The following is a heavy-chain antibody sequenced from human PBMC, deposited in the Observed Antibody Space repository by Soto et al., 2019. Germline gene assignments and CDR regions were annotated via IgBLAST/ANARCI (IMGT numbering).Heavy chain of an antibody. J-gene: IGHJ4*02. D-gene: IGHD3-16*01. Sequence: SETLSLTCTVSAASFSKYYWTWTRQPPGKGLEWIGYIYFNGNTKYNPSLEGRLTISIDTSKKEFSLKLTSVTAADAAVYYCASVTFGGIVLAHWGQGTLVTVPS. CDR1: AASFSKYY. CDR3: ASVTFGGIVLAH. CDR2: IYFNGNT. V-gene: IGHV4-59*01.